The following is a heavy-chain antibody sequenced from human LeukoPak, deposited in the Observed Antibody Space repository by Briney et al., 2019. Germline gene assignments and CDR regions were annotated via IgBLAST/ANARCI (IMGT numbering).Heavy chain of an antibody. J-gene: IGHJ5*02. V-gene: IGHV4-4*07. CDR3: ARQGKEDSSGFYWLDP. Sequence: SETLSLTCTVSGGSISSYYWSWIRQPAGKGLEWIGRIYTSGSTNYNPSLKSRVTMSVDTSKNQFSLKLSSVTAADTAIYYCARQGKEDSSGFYWLDPWGQGTLVTVSS. D-gene: IGHD3-22*01. CDR2: IYTSGST. CDR1: GGSISSYY.